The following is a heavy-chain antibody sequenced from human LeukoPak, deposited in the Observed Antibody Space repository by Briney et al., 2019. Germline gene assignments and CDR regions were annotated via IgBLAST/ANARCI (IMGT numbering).Heavy chain of an antibody. CDR2: IYHSGST. CDR3: ARTYGDYDY. V-gene: IGHV4-30-2*01. J-gene: IGHJ4*02. Sequence: SETLSLTCTVSGGSISSGGYSWSWIRQPPGKGLEWIGYIYHSGSTYYNPSLKSRVTISVDRSKNQFSLKLSSVTAADTAVYHCARTYGDYDYWGQGTLVTVSS. CDR1: GGSISSGGYS. D-gene: IGHD4-17*01.